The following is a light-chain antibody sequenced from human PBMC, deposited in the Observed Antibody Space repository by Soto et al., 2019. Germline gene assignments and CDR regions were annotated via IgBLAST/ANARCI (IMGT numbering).Light chain of an antibody. CDR1: QSVSSS. CDR3: QQRRNWPRT. V-gene: IGKV3-11*01. Sequence: EIVLTQSPATLSLSPGERATLSCRASQSVSSSLAWYQQKPGQAPRLLIYDTSNRATGIPARFSGSGSGTDFTLTISSLEPEDFAVYYCQQRRNWPRTFGQGTKVDIK. J-gene: IGKJ1*01. CDR2: DTS.